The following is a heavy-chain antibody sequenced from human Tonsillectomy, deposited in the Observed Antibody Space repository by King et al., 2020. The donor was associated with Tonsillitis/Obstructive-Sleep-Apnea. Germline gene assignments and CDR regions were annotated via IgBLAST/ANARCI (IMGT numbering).Heavy chain of an antibody. CDR2: IDPSDSYT. D-gene: IGHD3-10*01. Sequence: QLVQSGAEVKKPGESLRISCKGSGYSFANYWISWVRQMPGKGLEWMGSIDPSDSYTNYSPSFQGHVTISAYKSVSTAYLQWSSLKASDTAMYYCARLDYYGSGSYYSIDYWGQGTLITVSS. V-gene: IGHV5-10-1*01. CDR3: ARLDYYGSGSYYSIDY. J-gene: IGHJ4*02. CDR1: GYSFANYW.